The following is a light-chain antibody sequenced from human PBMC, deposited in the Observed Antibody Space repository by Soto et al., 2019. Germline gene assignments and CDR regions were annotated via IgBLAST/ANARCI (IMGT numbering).Light chain of an antibody. V-gene: IGKV3-15*01. Sequence: EMVMTQSPATLSVSPGERVTLSCRASQSISNNLAWYQHKPGRAPRVLIYDASTRATGIPVRFSGSGSGTEFTLTISSLQSDDFAVYYCQQYNNWPPKHTFGQGTKLEIK. J-gene: IGKJ2*01. CDR3: QQYNNWPPKHT. CDR1: QSISNN. CDR2: DAS.